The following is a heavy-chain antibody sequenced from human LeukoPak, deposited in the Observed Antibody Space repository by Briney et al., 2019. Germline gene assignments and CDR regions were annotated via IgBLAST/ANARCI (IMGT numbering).Heavy chain of an antibody. CDR1: GGSFSGYY. D-gene: IGHD5-12*01. V-gene: IGHV4-34*01. CDR2: INHSGST. J-gene: IGHJ6*03. Sequence: SETLSLTCAVYGGSFSGYYWSWIRQPPGKGLEWIGEINHSGSTNYNPSLKSRVTMSVDTSKNQFSLKLSSVTAADTAVYYCARGGVSGYDEPQTYYYYMDVWGKGTTVTVSS. CDR3: ARGGVSGYDEPQTYYYYMDV.